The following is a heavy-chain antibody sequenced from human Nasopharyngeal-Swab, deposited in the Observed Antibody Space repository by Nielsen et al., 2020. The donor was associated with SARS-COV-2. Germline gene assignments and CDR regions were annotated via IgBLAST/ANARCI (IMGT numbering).Heavy chain of an antibody. J-gene: IGHJ4*02. V-gene: IGHV4-31*03. CDR1: GGSISSGGYY. CDR3: ASLGYSGYEFDY. D-gene: IGHD5-12*01. Sequence: LRLSCTVSGGSISSGGYYWSWIRQHPGKGLEWIGYIYYSGSTYYNPSLKSRVTISVDTSKNQFSPKLSSVTAADTAVYYCASLGYSGYEFDYWGQGTLVTVSS. CDR2: IYYSGST.